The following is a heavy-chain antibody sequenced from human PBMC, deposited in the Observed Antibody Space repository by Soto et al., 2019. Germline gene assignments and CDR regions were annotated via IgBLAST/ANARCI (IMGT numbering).Heavy chain of an antibody. Sequence: EVQLLESGGGLVQPGGSLRLSCAASGFTFSSYAMSWVRQAPGKGLEWVSAISGSGGSTYYADSVTGRFTISRDNSKNTLYLQMNSLAAEETAVYYGAKVEGDYGDYVYWGQGTLVTV. J-gene: IGHJ4*02. D-gene: IGHD4-17*01. CDR1: GFTFSSYA. V-gene: IGHV3-23*01. CDR3: AKVEGDYGDYVY. CDR2: ISGSGGST.